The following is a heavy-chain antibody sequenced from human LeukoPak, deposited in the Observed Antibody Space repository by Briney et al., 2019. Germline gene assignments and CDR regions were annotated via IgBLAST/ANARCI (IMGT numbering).Heavy chain of an antibody. Sequence: PGGSLRLSCAASGFTFDDYGMSWVRQAPGKGLEWVSSISSSSSYIYYADSVKGRFTISRDNAKNSLYLQMNSLRAEDTAVYYCARSVGETGIVVVPAAIFDYWGQGTLVTVSS. J-gene: IGHJ4*02. CDR3: ARSVGETGIVVVPAAIFDY. V-gene: IGHV3-21*01. D-gene: IGHD2-2*01. CDR2: ISSSSSYI. CDR1: GFTFDDYG.